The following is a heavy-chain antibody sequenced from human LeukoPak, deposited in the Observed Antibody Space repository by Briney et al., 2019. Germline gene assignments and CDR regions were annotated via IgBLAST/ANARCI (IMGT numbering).Heavy chain of an antibody. CDR2: IIPIFGTA. CDR1: GGTFSSYA. J-gene: IGHJ4*02. Sequence: ASVKVSCKASGGTFSSYAISWVRQAPGQGLEWMEGIIPIFGTANYAQKFQGRVTITADESTSTAYMELSSLRSEDTAVYYCARDTNPYGDYGEGSYYFDYWGQGTLVTVSS. CDR3: ARDTNPYGDYGEGSYYFDY. V-gene: IGHV1-69*13. D-gene: IGHD4-17*01.